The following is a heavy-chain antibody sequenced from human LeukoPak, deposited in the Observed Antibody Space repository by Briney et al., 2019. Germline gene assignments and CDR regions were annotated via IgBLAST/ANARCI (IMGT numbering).Heavy chain of an antibody. Sequence: GRSLRLSCAASGITFRSYGMHWVRQAPGKGLEWVAVIWYDGSNKYYADSVKGRFTISRDNSKNTLYLQMNSLRAEDTAVYYCARDEYCSSTSCYQSQDYYYYGMDVWGQGTTVTVSS. V-gene: IGHV3-33*01. J-gene: IGHJ6*02. CDR1: GITFRSYG. CDR3: ARDEYCSSTSCYQSQDYYYYGMDV. D-gene: IGHD2-2*01. CDR2: IWYDGSNK.